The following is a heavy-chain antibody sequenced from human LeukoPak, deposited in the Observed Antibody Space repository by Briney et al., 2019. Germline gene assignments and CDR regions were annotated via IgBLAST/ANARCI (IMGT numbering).Heavy chain of an antibody. V-gene: IGHV3-30*03. Sequence: GESLRLSCAPSGFTFSRHGMHWVRQAPGKGLEWVAIISNDGSRKYYAHSVEGRFTISRDNSKNTLYLQMDSLRAEDTAVYYCARDRAWNYFDYWGQGTLVTVSS. J-gene: IGHJ4*02. D-gene: IGHD3-3*01. CDR3: ARDRAWNYFDY. CDR2: ISNDGSRK. CDR1: GFTFSRHG.